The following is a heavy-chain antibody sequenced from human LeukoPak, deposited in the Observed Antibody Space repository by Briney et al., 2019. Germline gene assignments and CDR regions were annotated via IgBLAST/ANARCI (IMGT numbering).Heavy chain of an antibody. D-gene: IGHD1-1*01. CDR1: GYTFTVYY. Sequence: ASVKVSCKASGYTFTVYYMHWVRQAPGQRFEWMGIINPNGGYTSFAQKFQGRVTMTRDTSTTTVYMEVSSLRSEDTAVYYCARDLSGPTVTTPDYWGQGTLVTLSS. V-gene: IGHV1-46*01. J-gene: IGHJ4*02. CDR3: ARDLSGPTVTTPDY. CDR2: INPNGGYT.